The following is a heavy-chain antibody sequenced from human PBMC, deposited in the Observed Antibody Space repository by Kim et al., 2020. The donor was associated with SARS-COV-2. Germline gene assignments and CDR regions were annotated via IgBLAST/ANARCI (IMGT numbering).Heavy chain of an antibody. D-gene: IGHD3-22*01. Sequence: SETLSLTCTVSGGSISSGGYYWSWIRQHPGKGLEWIGYIYYSGSTYYNPSLKSRVTISVDTSKNQFSLKLSSVTAADTAVYYCAREGLGGYYYDSSGQDAFDIWGQGTMVTVSS. CDR3: AREGLGGYYYDSSGQDAFDI. CDR2: IYYSGST. V-gene: IGHV4-31*03. J-gene: IGHJ3*02. CDR1: GGSISSGGYY.